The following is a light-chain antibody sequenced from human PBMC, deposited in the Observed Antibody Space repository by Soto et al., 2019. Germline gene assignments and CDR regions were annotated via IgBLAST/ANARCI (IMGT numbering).Light chain of an antibody. J-gene: IGKJ4*01. CDR3: QQYNRYSLT. Sequence: DIQMTQSPSTLSASVGDRVTITCRASQSISSWLAWYQQKPGKAPKLLIYDASSLESGVPSRFSGSGSGTEFTLTINNLQPDDFATYHCQQYNRYSLTFGGGTKVDIK. CDR1: QSISSW. V-gene: IGKV1-5*01. CDR2: DAS.